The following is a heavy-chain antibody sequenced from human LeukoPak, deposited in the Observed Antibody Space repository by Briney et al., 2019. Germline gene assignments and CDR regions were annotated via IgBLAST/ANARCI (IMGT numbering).Heavy chain of an antibody. CDR1: GVSITSDTYC. J-gene: IGHJ4*02. CDR3: ARTRGFWSGYFDY. V-gene: IGHV4-30-2*01. Sequence: SETLSLTCAVSGVSITSDTYCWSWIRQPPGKGLEWIGYILHSGSTYYNPSLKSRVTISVDTSKSQFSLKLSSVTAAGTAVYYCARTRGFWSGYFDYWGQGTLVTVSS. D-gene: IGHD3-3*01. CDR2: ILHSGST.